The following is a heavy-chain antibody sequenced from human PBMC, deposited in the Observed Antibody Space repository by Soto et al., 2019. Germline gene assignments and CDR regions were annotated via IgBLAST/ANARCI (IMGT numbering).Heavy chain of an antibody. D-gene: IGHD3-10*01. Sequence: QVQLVESGGGLVKPGGSLRLSCAASGFTFSDHYMSWIRQAPGKGLEWVSYISSSGSYTNYADSVRGRFTIPRDNAKNSLYLQMNSLRAEDAAVYYCARDKNGWELLIDFWGQGTLVTVSS. CDR1: GFTFSDHY. CDR2: ISSSGSYT. J-gene: IGHJ4*02. V-gene: IGHV3-11*05. CDR3: ARDKNGWELLIDF.